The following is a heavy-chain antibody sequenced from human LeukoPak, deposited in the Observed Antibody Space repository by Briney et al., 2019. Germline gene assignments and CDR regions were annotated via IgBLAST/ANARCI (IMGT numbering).Heavy chain of an antibody. Sequence: ASVKVSCKASGYTFTSYDISWVRQAPEQGLEWMGGIIPIFGTANYAQKFQGRVTITTDESTSTAYMELSSLRSEDTAVYYCASRDGYNFHYWGQGTLVTVSS. CDR2: IIPIFGTA. CDR3: ASRDGYNFHY. V-gene: IGHV1-69*05. D-gene: IGHD5-24*01. J-gene: IGHJ4*02. CDR1: GYTFTSYD.